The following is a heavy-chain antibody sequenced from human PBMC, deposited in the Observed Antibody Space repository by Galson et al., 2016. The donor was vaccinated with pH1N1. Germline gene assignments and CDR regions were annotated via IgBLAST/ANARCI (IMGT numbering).Heavy chain of an antibody. CDR3: AKDYRESTSSARAFDI. V-gene: IGHV3-23*01. D-gene: IGHD2/OR15-2a*01. CDR1: GFTFFSGYS. J-gene: IGHJ3*02. Sequence: SLRLSCAASGFTFFSGYSMNWVRQAPGKGLEWVSTLSGSGSSTYYGDSMRGRFTISRDNSKNTLYLQMNTLRVDDTAVYYCAKDYRESTSSARAFDIWGRGTLVTVSS. CDR2: LSGSGSST.